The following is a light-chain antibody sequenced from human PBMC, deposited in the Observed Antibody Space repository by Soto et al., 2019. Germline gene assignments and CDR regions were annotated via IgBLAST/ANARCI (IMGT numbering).Light chain of an antibody. J-gene: IGKJ3*01. V-gene: IGKV3-15*01. Sequence: MVMTRSPATLSMSPGEGATVSCRASQSVSSHLAWYQNKPGQDPRLLFYDASTRATGIPARFSGSGSGTEFNLTISRLQSEDFAVYCCQQYNNWPLTFGPGTQVD. CDR3: QQYNNWPLT. CDR2: DAS. CDR1: QSVSSH.